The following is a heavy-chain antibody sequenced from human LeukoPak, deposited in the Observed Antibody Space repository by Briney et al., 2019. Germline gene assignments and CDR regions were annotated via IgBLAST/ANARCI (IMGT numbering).Heavy chain of an antibody. CDR2: ISGSGGST. J-gene: IGHJ6*02. D-gene: IGHD6-13*01. CDR1: GFTFSSYA. Sequence: GGSLRLSCAASGFTFSSYAMSWVRQAPGKGLEWVSAISGSGGSTYYTDSVKGRFTISRDNSKNTLYLQMNSLRAEDTAVYYCAKFWEATYSSSFYGMDVWGQGTTVTVSS. V-gene: IGHV3-23*01. CDR3: AKFWEATYSSSFYGMDV.